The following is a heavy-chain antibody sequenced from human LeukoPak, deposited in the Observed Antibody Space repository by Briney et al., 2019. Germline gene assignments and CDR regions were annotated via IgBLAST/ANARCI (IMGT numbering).Heavy chain of an antibody. V-gene: IGHV4-34*01. J-gene: IGHJ4*02. Sequence: TSETLSLTCAVYGGSFSGYYWSWIRQPPGKGLEWIGEINHSGSTNYNPSLKSRVTISVDRSKNQFSLKLSSVTAADTAVYYCARVTHRYSGSYFGYWGQGTLVTVSS. D-gene: IGHD1-26*01. CDR2: INHSGST. CDR3: ARVTHRYSGSYFGY. CDR1: GGSFSGYY.